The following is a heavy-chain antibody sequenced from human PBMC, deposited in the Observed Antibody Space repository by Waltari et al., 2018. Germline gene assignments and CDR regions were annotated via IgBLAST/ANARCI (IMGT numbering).Heavy chain of an antibody. Sequence: EVQLLESGGGLVQPGGSLRLSCAASGFTFSSYAMSWVRQAPGKGLEWVSAISGSGGSTYYADSVKGRFTNSRDNSKNTLFLQMNSLRAEDTAVYYCAKKRSGNRYWYFDLWGRGTLVTVSS. J-gene: IGHJ2*01. CDR2: ISGSGGST. V-gene: IGHV3-23*01. CDR3: AKKRSGNRYWYFDL. CDR1: GFTFSSYA. D-gene: IGHD3-3*01.